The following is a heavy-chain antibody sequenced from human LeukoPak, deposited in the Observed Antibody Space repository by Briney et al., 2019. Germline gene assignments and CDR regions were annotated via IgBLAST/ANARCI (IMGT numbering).Heavy chain of an antibody. CDR1: GFTFSSYW. D-gene: IGHD3-16*01. CDR3: AKDWGDRGNDAFDI. Sequence: HPGGSLRLSCAASGFTFSSYWMHWVRQAPGKGLVWVSRINSDGSSTSYADSVKGRFTISRDNAKNTLYLQMNSLRPDDTAVYYCAKDWGDRGNDAFDIWGQGTMVTVSA. CDR2: INSDGSST. J-gene: IGHJ3*02. V-gene: IGHV3-74*01.